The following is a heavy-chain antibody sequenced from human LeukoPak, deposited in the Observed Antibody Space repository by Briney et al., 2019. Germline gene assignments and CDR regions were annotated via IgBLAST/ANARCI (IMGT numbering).Heavy chain of an antibody. Sequence: GGSLRLSCAASGFTFSSYNIIWVRQAPGKGLEWVSSISGNSKYIYYADSVKGRFTISRDNAKNSLYLHMNSLGAEDTAVYYCARDHGSGSYYLDYWGQGTLVTVSS. D-gene: IGHD3-10*01. V-gene: IGHV3-21*01. J-gene: IGHJ4*02. CDR1: GFTFSSYN. CDR2: ISGNSKYI. CDR3: ARDHGSGSYYLDY.